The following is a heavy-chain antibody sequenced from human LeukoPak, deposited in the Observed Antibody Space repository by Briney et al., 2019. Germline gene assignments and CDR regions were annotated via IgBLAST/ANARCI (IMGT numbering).Heavy chain of an antibody. J-gene: IGHJ2*01. CDR1: GFTFSSYG. Sequence: PRGSLRLSCAASGFTFSSYGMSWVRQAPGKGLEWVSGLTSGGGSPYYTDAVKGRFTVSRDNSKNTLYLQMNSLRAEDTALYYCARRATSSYWYFDLWGRGTLVTVSS. D-gene: IGHD1-26*01. CDR2: LTSGGGSP. V-gene: IGHV3-23*01. CDR3: ARRATSSYWYFDL.